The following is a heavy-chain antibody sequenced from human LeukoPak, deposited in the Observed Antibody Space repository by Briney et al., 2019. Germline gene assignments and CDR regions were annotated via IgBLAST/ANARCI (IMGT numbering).Heavy chain of an antibody. V-gene: IGHV3-23*01. J-gene: IGHJ4*02. CDR1: GFTFISYA. CDR2: ISGSVGST. CDR3: AKDLARIAVAGTEGVDY. D-gene: IGHD6-19*01. Sequence: GGALRLSCAPSGFTFISYAMSWVRQAPGKGLEWVSAISGSVGSTYYADSVKGRFTLSRDNSKNTLYLQMNSLRAADTAVYYCAKDLARIAVAGTEGVDYWGQGTLVTVSS.